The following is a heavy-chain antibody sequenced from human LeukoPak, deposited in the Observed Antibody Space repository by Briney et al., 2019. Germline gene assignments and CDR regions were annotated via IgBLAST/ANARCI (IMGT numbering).Heavy chain of an antibody. CDR3: ARGNDSSGYYYVFDY. CDR2: INHSGST. Sequence: PSETLSLTCAVYGGSFSGYYWSWIRQPPGKGLEWIGEINHSGSTNYNPSLKSRVTISVDTSKNQFSLKLSSVTAADTAVYYCARGNDSSGYYYVFDYWGQGTLVTVSS. CDR1: GGSFSGYY. V-gene: IGHV4-34*01. D-gene: IGHD3-22*01. J-gene: IGHJ4*02.